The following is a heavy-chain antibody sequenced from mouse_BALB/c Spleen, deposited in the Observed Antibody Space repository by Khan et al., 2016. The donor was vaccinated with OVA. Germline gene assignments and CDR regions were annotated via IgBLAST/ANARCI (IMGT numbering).Heavy chain of an antibody. CDR1: GFTFSAYG. CDR3: ASHLTGSFAY. V-gene: IGHV5-6*01. CDR2: INSDGYYT. Sequence: EVELVESGGDLVRPGGSLKLSCAASGFTFSAYGMSWVRQSPDKRLEWVATINSDGYYTYYPDILKGRFIISRDNAKNTLYLQMRSLKSEDKAMYYCASHLTGSFAYWGQGTLVTVSA. J-gene: IGHJ3*01. D-gene: IGHD4-1*01.